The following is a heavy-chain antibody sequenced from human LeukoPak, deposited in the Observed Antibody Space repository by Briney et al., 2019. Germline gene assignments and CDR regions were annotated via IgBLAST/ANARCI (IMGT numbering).Heavy chain of an antibody. V-gene: IGHV1-69*13. CDR3: ARDMGEAGDSSPRYYFDY. J-gene: IGHJ4*02. CDR2: ILPIFGTT. CDR1: GGTFKNYA. D-gene: IGHD3-22*01. Sequence: ASVKVSCKASGGTFKNYAISWVRQAPGQGLEWMGGILPIFGTTNYAQKFQARVTITADESTSTAYMELSSLRSEDTAVYYCARDMGEAGDSSPRYYFDYWGQGTLVTVSS.